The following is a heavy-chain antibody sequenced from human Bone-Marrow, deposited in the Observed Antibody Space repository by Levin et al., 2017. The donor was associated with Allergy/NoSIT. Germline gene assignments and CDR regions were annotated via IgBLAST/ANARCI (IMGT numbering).Heavy chain of an antibody. J-gene: IGHJ4*01. V-gene: IGHV1-69*13. CDR2: IIPIFGTA. Sequence: AASVKVSCKASGGTLSNYAISWVRQAPGQGLEWMGGIIPIFGTAKYAQQFQGRVSITADESTSTAYMELSSLRSEDTAVYYCARVRNFYGSGSYYNVFAYWGQGTLVTVSS. CDR1: GGTLSNYA. CDR3: ARVRNFYGSGSYYNVFAY. D-gene: IGHD3-10*01.